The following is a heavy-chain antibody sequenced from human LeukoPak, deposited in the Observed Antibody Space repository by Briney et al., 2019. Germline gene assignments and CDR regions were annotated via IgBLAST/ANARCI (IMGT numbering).Heavy chain of an antibody. V-gene: IGHV1-2*02. Sequence: ASVKASCKASGYTFTGYYMHWVRQAPGQGLEWMGWINPNSGGTNYAQKFQGRVTMTRNTSISTAYMELSSLTSEDTAVYYCARGQLGSSGRKYNWFDPWGQGTLVTVSS. CDR3: ARGQLGSSGRKYNWFDP. D-gene: IGHD6-19*01. CDR2: INPNSGGT. CDR1: GYTFTGYY. J-gene: IGHJ5*02.